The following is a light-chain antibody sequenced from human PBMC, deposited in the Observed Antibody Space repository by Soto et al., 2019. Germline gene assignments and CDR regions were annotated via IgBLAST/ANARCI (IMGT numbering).Light chain of an antibody. CDR1: QSVSSSY. CDR2: GAS. CDR3: QQYDSSLWT. V-gene: IGKV3-20*01. Sequence: EIVLTQSPGTLSLSPGERATLSCRASQSVSSSYLAWYQQKAGQAPRLLIYGASSRATGIPDRFSGSGSGTDFTLTISRLEPEEFAVYYCQQYDSSLWTFGQGTKVEIK. J-gene: IGKJ1*01.